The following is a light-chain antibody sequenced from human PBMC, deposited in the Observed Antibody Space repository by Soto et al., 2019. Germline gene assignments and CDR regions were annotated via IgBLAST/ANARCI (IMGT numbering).Light chain of an antibody. Sequence: EIVLTQSPGTLSLSPGERATLSCRASESISNSYLAWYQQKPGQAPRVLIYVASTRATGIPARFSVSGSGTDVTLSISRVGPEDFAVYYCQQYCTSPWTFGRGTKVEIK. CDR3: QQYCTSPWT. V-gene: IGKV3-20*01. J-gene: IGKJ1*01. CDR2: VAS. CDR1: ESISNSY.